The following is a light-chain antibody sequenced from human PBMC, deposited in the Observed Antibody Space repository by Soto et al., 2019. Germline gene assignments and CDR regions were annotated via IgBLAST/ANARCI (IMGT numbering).Light chain of an antibody. CDR3: AAWDDSLSGPWV. CDR2: SNN. CDR1: SYNIGSNY. V-gene: IGLV1-47*02. Sequence: QSVLTQPPSASGTPGQRVTISCSGSSYNIGSNYVYWYQQLPGTAPKLLIYSNNQRPSGVPDRFSGSKSGTSASLAISGLRSEDEADYYCAAWDDSLSGPWVFGGGTKVTVL. J-gene: IGLJ3*02.